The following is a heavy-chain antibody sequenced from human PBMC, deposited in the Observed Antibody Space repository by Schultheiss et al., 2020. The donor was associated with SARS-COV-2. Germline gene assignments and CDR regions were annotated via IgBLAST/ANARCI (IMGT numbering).Heavy chain of an antibody. J-gene: IGHJ4*02. CDR2: IWYDGSNK. V-gene: IGHV3-33*06. D-gene: IGHD1-26*01. Sequence: GESLKISCAASGFTFSSYGMHWVRQAPGKGLEWVAVIWYDGSNKYYADSVKGRFTISRDNSKNTLYLQMNSLRAEDTAVYYCAKDFPPVWWELLPEDYWGQGTLVTVSS. CDR3: AKDFPPVWWELLPEDY. CDR1: GFTFSSYG.